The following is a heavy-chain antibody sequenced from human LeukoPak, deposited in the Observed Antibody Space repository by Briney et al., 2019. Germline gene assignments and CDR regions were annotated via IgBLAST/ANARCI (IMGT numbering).Heavy chain of an antibody. Sequence: QPGRSLRLSCAASGFTFDDYGMHWVRQAPGKGLEWVSGISWNSNSIGYADSVKGRFTISRDNAKNSLYLQMNNLRAEDTALYYCAKGEGNGDFGYYYYGMDVWGQGTTVTVSS. J-gene: IGHJ6*02. V-gene: IGHV3-9*01. CDR1: GFTFDDYG. CDR3: AKGEGNGDFGYYYYGMDV. D-gene: IGHD3-10*01. CDR2: ISWNSNSI.